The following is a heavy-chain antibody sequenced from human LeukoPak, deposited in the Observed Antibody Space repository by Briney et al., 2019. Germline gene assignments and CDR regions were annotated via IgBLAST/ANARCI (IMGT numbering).Heavy chain of an antibody. Sequence: GGSLRLSCVASGYTFTNYGFHWVRQAPGKGLEWVAVIWYDGSKTYYTDSVKGRFTISRDNSKNTLYLQMNSLRAEDTAVYYCAKEPMTTVTISDYWGQGTLVTVSS. CDR3: AKEPMTTVTISDY. CDR2: IWYDGSKT. CDR1: GYTFTNYG. V-gene: IGHV3-30*02. D-gene: IGHD4-11*01. J-gene: IGHJ4*02.